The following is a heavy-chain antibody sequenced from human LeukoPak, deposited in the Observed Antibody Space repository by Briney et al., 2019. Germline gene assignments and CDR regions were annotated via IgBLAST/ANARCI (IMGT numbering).Heavy chain of an antibody. CDR1: GGSFSGYY. D-gene: IGHD6-6*01. CDR3: ARGVVGVGLNSSSWWFDP. V-gene: IGHV4-34*01. Sequence: SETLSLTCAVYGGSFSGYYWSWIRQPPGKGLEWIGEINHSGSTNYNPSLKSRVTISVDTSKNQFSLKLSTVTAADTAVYYCARGVVGVGLNSSSWWFDPWGQGTLVTVSS. J-gene: IGHJ5*02. CDR2: INHSGST.